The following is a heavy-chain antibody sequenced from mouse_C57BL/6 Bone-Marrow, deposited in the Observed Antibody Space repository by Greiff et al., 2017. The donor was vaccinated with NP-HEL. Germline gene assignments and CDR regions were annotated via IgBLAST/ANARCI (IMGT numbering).Heavy chain of an antibody. J-gene: IGHJ3*01. Sequence: QVQLQQPGAELVRPGTSVKLSCKASGYTFTSYWMHWVKQRPGQGLEWIGVIDPSDSYTNYNQKFKGKATLTVDTSSSTAYMQLSSLTSEDSAVYYCARVRRGAWFAYWGQGTLVTVSA. CDR3: ARVRRGAWFAY. D-gene: IGHD2-14*01. V-gene: IGHV1-59*01. CDR2: IDPSDSYT. CDR1: GYTFTSYW.